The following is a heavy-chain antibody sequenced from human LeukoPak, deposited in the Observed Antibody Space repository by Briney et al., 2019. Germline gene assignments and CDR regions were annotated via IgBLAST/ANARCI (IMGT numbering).Heavy chain of an antibody. Sequence: GGSLRLSCAASGFMFSSYALSWVRQAPGKGLEWVSGISGSGGRTEYADSVKGRFTISRDNSKNTLYLQMNSLRVEDTAVYYCARGPYGDSWGQGTPVTVSS. CDR1: GFMFSSYA. CDR3: ARGPYGDS. CDR2: ISGSGGRT. V-gene: IGHV3-23*01. J-gene: IGHJ4*02. D-gene: IGHD4-17*01.